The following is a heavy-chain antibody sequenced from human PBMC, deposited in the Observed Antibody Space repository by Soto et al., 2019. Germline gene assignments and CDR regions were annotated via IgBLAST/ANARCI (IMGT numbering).Heavy chain of an antibody. Sequence: GGSLRLSYAASGFTVSSNYMSWVRQAPGKGLEWVSVIYSGGSTYYADSVKVRFTISRDNSKNTLYLQMNSLRAEDTAVYYCAVWNWGNWFDPWGQGTLVTVSS. CDR3: AVWNWGNWFDP. V-gene: IGHV3-66*01. D-gene: IGHD1-7*01. CDR1: GFTVSSNY. CDR2: IYSGGST. J-gene: IGHJ5*02.